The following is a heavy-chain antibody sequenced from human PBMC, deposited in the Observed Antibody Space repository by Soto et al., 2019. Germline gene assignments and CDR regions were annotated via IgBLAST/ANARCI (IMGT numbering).Heavy chain of an antibody. CDR1: GFPFSSYE. D-gene: IGHD3-16*01. CDR3: ARDLIGGRSTEKSGY. V-gene: IGHV3-48*03. Sequence: GGSLRLSCAASGFPFSSYEMNWVRQAPGKGLEWVSYISSSGSTIYYADSVKGRFNISRDNAKNSLYLQMNSLRAEDTAVYYCARDLIGGRSTEKSGYWGQGT. CDR2: ISSSGSTI. J-gene: IGHJ4*02.